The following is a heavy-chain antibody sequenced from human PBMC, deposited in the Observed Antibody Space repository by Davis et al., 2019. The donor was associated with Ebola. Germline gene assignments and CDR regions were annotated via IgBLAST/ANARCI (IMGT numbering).Heavy chain of an antibody. D-gene: IGHD1-26*01. V-gene: IGHV4-4*02. CDR2: INHSGST. CDR3: ARDSGSYPPYYYYGMDV. CDR1: GDSISSSNW. J-gene: IGHJ6*02. Sequence: SETLSLTCAVSGDSISSSNWWSWVRQPPGKGLEWIGEINHSGSTNYNPSLKSRVTISVDTSKNQFSLKLSSVTAADTAVYYCARDSGSYPPYYYYGMDVWGQGTTVTVSS.